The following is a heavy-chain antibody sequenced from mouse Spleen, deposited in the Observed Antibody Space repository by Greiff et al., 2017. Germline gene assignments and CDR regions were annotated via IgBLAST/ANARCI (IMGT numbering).Heavy chain of an antibody. D-gene: IGHD1-1*01. Sequence: VKLMESGAELVRPGVSVKISCKGSGYTFTDYAMHWVKQSHAQSPEWIGVISTYYGDASYNQKFKGKATMTVDKSSSTAYMELARLTSEDSAIYYCARGGYYGSRDVWGAGTTVTVSS. CDR1: GYTFTDYA. CDR2: ISTYYGDA. J-gene: IGHJ1*01. V-gene: IGHV1S137*01. CDR3: ARGGYYGSRDV.